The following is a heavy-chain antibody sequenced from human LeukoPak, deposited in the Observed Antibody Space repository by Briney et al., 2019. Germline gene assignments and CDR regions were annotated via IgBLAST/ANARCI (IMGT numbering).Heavy chain of an antibody. CDR3: AREDIVAMGIDY. D-gene: IGHD5-12*01. CDR2: IYTSGST. CDR1: GGSISTYY. V-gene: IGHV4-4*08. Sequence: SETLSLTCTVSGGSISTYYWSWIRQPPGKGLEWIGRIYTSGSTYYNPSLKSRVTISVDTSKNQFSLKLSSVTAADTAVYYCAREDIVAMGIDYWGQGTLVTVSS. J-gene: IGHJ4*02.